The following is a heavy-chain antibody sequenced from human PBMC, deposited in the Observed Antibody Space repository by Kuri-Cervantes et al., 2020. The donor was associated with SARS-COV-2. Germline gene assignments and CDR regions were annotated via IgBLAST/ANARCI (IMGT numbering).Heavy chain of an antibody. CDR1: GFTFNNYA. V-gene: IGHV3-30-3*01. Sequence: GGSLRLSCAASGFTFNNYAMHWVRQTPGEGLEWVAITSYDGSTKYYADSVKGRFTISRDNSKNTLYLQMNSLRAEDTAVYYCAKDPRTTVTTFLFDYWGQGTLVTVSS. J-gene: IGHJ4*02. D-gene: IGHD4-17*01. CDR3: AKDPRTTVTTFLFDY. CDR2: TSYDGSTK.